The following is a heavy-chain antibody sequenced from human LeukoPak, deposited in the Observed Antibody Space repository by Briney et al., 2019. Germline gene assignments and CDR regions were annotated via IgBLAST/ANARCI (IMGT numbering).Heavy chain of an antibody. CDR2: INPSGGST. J-gene: IGHJ3*02. V-gene: IGHV1-46*01. Sequence: GASVKVPCKASGYTFTSYYMHWVRQAPGQGLEWMGIINPSGGSTSYAQKFQGRVTMTRDTSTSTVYMELSSLRSEDTAVYYCAREGNRWGGERVHFDIWGQGTMVTVSS. CDR1: GYTFTSYY. CDR3: AREGNRWGGERVHFDI. D-gene: IGHD3-10*01.